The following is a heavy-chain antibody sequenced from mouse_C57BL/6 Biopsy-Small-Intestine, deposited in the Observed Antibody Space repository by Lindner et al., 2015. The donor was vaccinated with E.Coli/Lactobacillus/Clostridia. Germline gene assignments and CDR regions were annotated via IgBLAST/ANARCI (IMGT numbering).Heavy chain of an antibody. CDR3: ARGRSGNLDV. Sequence: SVKVSCKASGYTFIGNNMHWVRQAPGQGLEWMGWINPSSGAAYYAQKFQGRVTMTGDTSISTAYMELSRLRSDDTALYYCARGRSGNLDVWGQGTTVTVSS. D-gene: IGHD1-3*01. V-gene: IGHV1-4*01. CDR1: GYTFIGNN. CDR2: INPSSGAA. J-gene: IGHJ1*01.